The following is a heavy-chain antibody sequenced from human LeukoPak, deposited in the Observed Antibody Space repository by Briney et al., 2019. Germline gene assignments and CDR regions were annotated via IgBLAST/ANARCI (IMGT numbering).Heavy chain of an antibody. Sequence: LSLTCTVSGGSISSSSYYWGWIRQPPGKGLEWVAIISYDGSNKYYTDSVKGRFTISRDNSKNTLYLQMNSLRVEDTAVYYCARETPGRGPHDYWGQGTLVTVSS. J-gene: IGHJ4*02. D-gene: IGHD1-26*01. CDR3: ARETPGRGPHDY. V-gene: IGHV3-30-3*01. CDR2: ISYDGSNK. CDR1: GGSISSSS.